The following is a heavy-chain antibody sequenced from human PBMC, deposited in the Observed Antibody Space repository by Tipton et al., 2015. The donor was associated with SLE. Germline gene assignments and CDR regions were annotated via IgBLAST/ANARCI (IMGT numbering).Heavy chain of an antibody. V-gene: IGHV4-34*01. J-gene: IGHJ6*02. Sequence: GLVKPSETLSLTCAVYGGSFSGYYWSWIRQPPGKGLEWIGEINHSGSTNYNPSLKSRVTISVDTSKNQFSLKLSSVTAADTAVYYCAGLYSSSWLPFGYYYYGMYVWGQGTTFTVSS. D-gene: IGHD6-13*01. CDR2: INHSGST. CDR3: AGLYSSSWLPFGYYYYGMYV. CDR1: GGSFSGYY.